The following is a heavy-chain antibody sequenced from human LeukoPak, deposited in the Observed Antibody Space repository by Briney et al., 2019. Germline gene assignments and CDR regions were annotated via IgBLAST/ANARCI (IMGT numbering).Heavy chain of an antibody. V-gene: IGHV3-7*01. CDR2: IKQDGSEK. D-gene: IGHD3-9*01. Sequence: PGGSLRLSCAASGFTFSSYWWSWVRQAPGKGLEWVANIKQDGSEKYYVDSVKGRFTISRDNAKNSLYLQMNSLRAEDTAVYYCARVRDYDILTGYYTGTYYFDYWGQGTLVTVSS. CDR3: ARVRDYDILTGYYTGTYYFDY. J-gene: IGHJ4*02. CDR1: GFTFSSYW.